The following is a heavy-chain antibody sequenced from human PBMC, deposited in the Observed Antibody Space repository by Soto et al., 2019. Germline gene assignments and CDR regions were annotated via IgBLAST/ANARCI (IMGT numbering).Heavy chain of an antibody. CDR2: INSDGSRT. Sequence: GGSLRLSCAASGFTSSSYWMHWVRQAPGKGLVWVSHINSDGSRTTYADSVKGRFTISRDNAKNTLYLQMNSLRVEDTAVYYCARGPRYYYGSGSYSGYYGMDVWGQGTTVTVSS. J-gene: IGHJ6*01. D-gene: IGHD3-10*01. CDR3: ARGPRYYYGSGSYSGYYGMDV. V-gene: IGHV3-74*01. CDR1: GFTSSSYW.